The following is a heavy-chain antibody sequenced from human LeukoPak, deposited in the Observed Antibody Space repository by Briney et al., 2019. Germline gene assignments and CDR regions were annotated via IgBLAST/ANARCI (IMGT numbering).Heavy chain of an antibody. CDR1: GGTFSSYA. V-gene: IGHV1-69*06. D-gene: IGHD2-2*01. CDR3: ATDRRYCSSTSCYSYFDY. Sequence: GASVKVSCKASGGTFSSYAISWVRQAPGQGLEWMGGIIPIFGTANYAQKFQGRVTITADKSTSTAYMELSSLRSEDTAVYYCATDRRYCSSTSCYSYFDYWGQGTLVTVSS. J-gene: IGHJ4*02. CDR2: IIPIFGTA.